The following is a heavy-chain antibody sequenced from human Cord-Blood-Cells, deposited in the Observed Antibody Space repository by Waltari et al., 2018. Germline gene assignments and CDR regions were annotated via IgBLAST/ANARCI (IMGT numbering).Heavy chain of an antibody. D-gene: IGHD1-26*01. J-gene: IGHJ6*02. CDR1: GYTFTSYA. V-gene: IGHV1-3*01. Sequence: QVQLVQSGAEVKKPGASVKVSSKASGYTFTSYAMHWVRQAPGQRLEWMGWIHAGNGNTTYSQKFQGRVTITRDTSASTAYMELSSLRSEDTAVYYCARAGSGTLYYYYGMDVWGQGTTVTVSS. CDR3: ARAGSGTLYYYYGMDV. CDR2: IHAGNGNT.